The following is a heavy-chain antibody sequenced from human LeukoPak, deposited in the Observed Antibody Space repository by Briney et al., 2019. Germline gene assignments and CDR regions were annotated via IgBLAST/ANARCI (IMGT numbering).Heavy chain of an antibody. CDR2: ISYDGSNK. Sequence: GGSLRLSCAASGFTFSSYGMHWVRQAPGKGLEWVAVISYDGSNKYYADSVKGRFTVSRDNSKNTLYLQMNSLRAEDTAVYYCAKDRVRFLDYWGQGTLVTVSS. D-gene: IGHD3-3*01. V-gene: IGHV3-30*18. CDR1: GFTFSSYG. CDR3: AKDRVRFLDY. J-gene: IGHJ4*02.